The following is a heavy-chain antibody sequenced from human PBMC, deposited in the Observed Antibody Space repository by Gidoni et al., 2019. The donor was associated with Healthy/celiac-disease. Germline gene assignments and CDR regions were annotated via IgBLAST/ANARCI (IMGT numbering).Heavy chain of an antibody. V-gene: IGHV3-30*18. D-gene: IGHD2-2*01. CDR3: AKVLVVVPAVPYYYYGMDV. CDR2: ISYDGSNK. J-gene: IGHJ6*02. CDR1: GFTFSSYG. Sequence: QVQLVESGGGVVQPGRSLRLSCGASGFTFSSYGMHWVRQAPGKGLEWVAVISYDGSNKYYADSVKGRFTISRDNSKNTLYLQMNSLRAEDTAVYYCAKVLVVVPAVPYYYYGMDVWGQGTTVTVSS.